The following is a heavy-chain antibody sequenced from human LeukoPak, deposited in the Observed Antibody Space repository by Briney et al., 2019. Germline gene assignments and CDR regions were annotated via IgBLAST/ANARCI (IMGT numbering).Heavy chain of an antibody. CDR1: GFTFSSYW. CDR3: AKDGSGSYYVDY. V-gene: IGHV3-43*02. J-gene: IGHJ4*02. CDR2: ISGDGGST. Sequence: GGSLRLSCAASGFTFSSYWVSWVRQAPGKGLEWVSLISGDGGSTYYADSLKGRFTISRDNSKNSLYLQMSSLRTEDTALYYCAKDGSGSYYVDYWGQGTLVTVSS. D-gene: IGHD1-26*01.